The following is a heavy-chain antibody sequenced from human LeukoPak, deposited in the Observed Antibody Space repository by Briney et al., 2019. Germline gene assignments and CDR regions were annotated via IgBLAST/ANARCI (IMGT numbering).Heavy chain of an antibody. CDR2: IKQDGSEK. CDR3: AKDRGPVVAARSSGFDY. V-gene: IGHV3-7*01. Sequence: PGGSLRLSCAASGFTFSSYWMSWVRQAPGKGLEWVANIKQDGSEKYYVDSVKGRFTISRDNAKNSLYLQMNSLRAEDTAVYYCAKDRGPVVAARSSGFDYWGQGTLVTVSS. J-gene: IGHJ4*02. CDR1: GFTFSSYW. D-gene: IGHD2-15*01.